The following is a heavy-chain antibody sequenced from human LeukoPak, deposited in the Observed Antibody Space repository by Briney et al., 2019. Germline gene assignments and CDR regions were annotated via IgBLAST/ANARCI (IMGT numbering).Heavy chain of an antibody. J-gene: IGHJ4*02. CDR1: GGTFSSYA. CDR2: IIPIFGTA. D-gene: IGHD3-3*01. V-gene: IGHV1-69*05. Sequence: SVKVSCKASGGTFSSYAISWVRQAPGQGLEWMGGIIPIFGTANYAQKFQGRVTITTDEPTSTAYMELSSLRSEDTAVYYCASSIFGVANFDYWGQGTLVTVSS. CDR3: ASSIFGVANFDY.